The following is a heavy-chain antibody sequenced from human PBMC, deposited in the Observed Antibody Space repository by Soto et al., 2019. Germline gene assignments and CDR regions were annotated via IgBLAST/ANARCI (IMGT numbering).Heavy chain of an antibody. CDR1: GGSISSYYW. CDR3: AHRTTPVTWWFDP. V-gene: IGHV2-5*08. D-gene: IGHD4-17*01. J-gene: IGHJ5*02. CDR2: IYWDDDK. Sequence: TLSLTCTVSGGSISSYYWSWIRQPPGKALEWLALIYWDDDKRYSPSLKSRLTITKDTSKNQVVLTMTNMDPADTATYFCAHRTTPVTWWFDPWGQGTLVTVSS.